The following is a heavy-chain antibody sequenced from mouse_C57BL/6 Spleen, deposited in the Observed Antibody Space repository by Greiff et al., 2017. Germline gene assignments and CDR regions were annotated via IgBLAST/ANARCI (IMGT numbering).Heavy chain of an antibody. V-gene: IGHV1-19*01. CDR2: INPYNGGT. CDR3: ARRGEYYFDY. J-gene: IGHJ2*01. CDR1: GYTFTDYY. Sequence: EVQVVESGPVLVKPGASVKMSCKASGYTFTDYYMNWVKQSHGKSLEWIGVINPYNGGTSYNQKFKGKATLTVDKSSSTAYMELNSLTSEDSAVYYCARRGEYYFDYWGQGTTLTVSS.